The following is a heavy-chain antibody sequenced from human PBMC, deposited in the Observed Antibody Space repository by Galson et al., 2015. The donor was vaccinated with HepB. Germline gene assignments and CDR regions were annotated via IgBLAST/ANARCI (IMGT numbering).Heavy chain of an antibody. V-gene: IGHV3-21*01. J-gene: IGHJ6*03. Sequence: SLRLSCAASGFTFSTYVMSWVRQPPGKGLEWVSFISSGSSYIYYAESVKGRFTISRDNARKSVYLQMHSLRAENTAVYYCTRRGPETGFYYYYMDVWGKGTTVTVSS. CDR2: ISSGSSYI. CDR3: TRRGPETGFYYYYMDV. D-gene: IGHD3-10*01. CDR1: GFTFSTYV.